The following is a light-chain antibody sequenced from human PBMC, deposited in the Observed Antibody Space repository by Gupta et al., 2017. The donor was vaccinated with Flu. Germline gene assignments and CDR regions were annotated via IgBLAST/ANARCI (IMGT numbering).Light chain of an antibody. CDR1: QGIRSD. CDR2: DAS. CDR3: LQHNSYPST. J-gene: IGKJ1*01. V-gene: IGKV1-17*01. Sequence: DVQMTQSPSSLSASIGDRVTITCRASQGIRSDLAWYQQKPGSAPKRLIYDASRLQSGAPSRFSGSGSGTDFTLTISSLQPEDFATYYCLQHNSYPSTFGQGTKVEIK.